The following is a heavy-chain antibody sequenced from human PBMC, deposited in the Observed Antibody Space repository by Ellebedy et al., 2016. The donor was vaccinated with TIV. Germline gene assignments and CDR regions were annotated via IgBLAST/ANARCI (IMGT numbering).Heavy chain of an antibody. V-gene: IGHV3-9*01. D-gene: IGHD3-22*01. J-gene: IGHJ4*02. CDR3: ARDKSRTMIALDY. CDR1: GFTFDDYA. CDR2: ISWNSGSI. Sequence: SLKISCAASGFTFDDYAMHWVRQDPGKGLEWVSSISWNSGSIGYADSVKGRFTISRDNSKNTLYLQMNSLRVEDTAVYYCARDKSRTMIALDYWGQGTLVTVSS.